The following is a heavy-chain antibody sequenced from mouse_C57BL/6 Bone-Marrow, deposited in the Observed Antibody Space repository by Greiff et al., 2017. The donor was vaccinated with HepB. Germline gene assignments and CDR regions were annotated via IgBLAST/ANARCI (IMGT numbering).Heavy chain of an antibody. CDR2: IHPNSGST. CDR3: ARSRAYYSNAWFAY. Sequence: QVQLQQPGAELVKPGASVKLSCKASGYTFTSYWMHWVKQRPGQGLEWIGMIHPNSGSTNYNEKFKSKATLTVDKSSSTAYMQLSSLTSEDSAVYYCARSRAYYSNAWFAYWGQGTLVTVSA. V-gene: IGHV1-64*01. CDR1: GYTFTSYW. J-gene: IGHJ3*01. D-gene: IGHD2-5*01.